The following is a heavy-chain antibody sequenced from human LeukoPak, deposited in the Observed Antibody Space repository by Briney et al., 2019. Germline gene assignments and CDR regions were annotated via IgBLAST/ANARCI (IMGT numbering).Heavy chain of an antibody. CDR2: IYSGGST. V-gene: IGHV3-53*01. D-gene: IGHD6-19*01. CDR1: GLTVSSKD. CDR3: AKVLSSGWGNFDY. Sequence: PGGSLRLSCAASGLTVSSKDMSWVRQAPGKGLEWVSVIYSGGSTYYADSVKGRFTISRDSSKNTLYLQMNSLRADDTAVYYCAKVLSSGWGNFDYWGQGTLVTVFS. J-gene: IGHJ4*02.